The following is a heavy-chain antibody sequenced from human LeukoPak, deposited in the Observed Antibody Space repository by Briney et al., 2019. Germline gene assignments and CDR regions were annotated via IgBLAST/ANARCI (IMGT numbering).Heavy chain of an antibody. D-gene: IGHD6-13*01. J-gene: IGHJ6*02. CDR2: ISGSGGST. V-gene: IGHV3-23*01. Sequence: GGSLRLSSAASGFTFSSCAMSWVRQAPGKGLEWVSAISGSGGSTYYADSVKGRFTISRDNSKNTLYLQMNSLRAEDTAVYYCAKGLYSSSWYDGLRYYYYGMDVWGQGTTVTVSS. CDR3: AKGLYSSSWYDGLRYYYYGMDV. CDR1: GFTFSSCA.